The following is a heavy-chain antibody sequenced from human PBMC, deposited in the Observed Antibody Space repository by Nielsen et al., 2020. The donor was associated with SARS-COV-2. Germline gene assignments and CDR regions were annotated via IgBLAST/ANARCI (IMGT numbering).Heavy chain of an antibody. CDR3: TNWNDGY. CDR1: GFTFTAYW. CDR2: INFDGTGT. V-gene: IGHV3-74*01. D-gene: IGHD1-1*01. Sequence: GGSLRLSCTASGFTFTAYWMHWVRQAPGKGLTWVSHINFDGTGTSYADSVKGRFTISRDNAKNTVYLQMNSLRAEDTAVYFCTNWNDGYWGQGTPVTVSS. J-gene: IGHJ4*02.